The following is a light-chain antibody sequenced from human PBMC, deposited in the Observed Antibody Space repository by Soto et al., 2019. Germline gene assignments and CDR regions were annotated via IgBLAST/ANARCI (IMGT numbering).Light chain of an antibody. Sequence: QSVLTQPPSASGTPGQRVTISCSGSTSNIGKNTVNWYHQLPGTAPKILIYSVNHRPSGVPDRFSGSKSGTSASLAIRGLQSEDEADYYCAAWDDSLKTYVFGSGTKVTV. CDR3: AAWDDSLKTYV. CDR1: TSNIGKNT. V-gene: IGLV1-44*01. CDR2: SVN. J-gene: IGLJ1*01.